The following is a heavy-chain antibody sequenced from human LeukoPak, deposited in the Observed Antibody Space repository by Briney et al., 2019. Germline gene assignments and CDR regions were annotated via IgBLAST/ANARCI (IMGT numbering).Heavy chain of an antibody. J-gene: IGHJ6*03. CDR2: INHSGST. CDR3: ARGLGYSSSYGSYYYYYMDV. CDR1: GGSFSGYY. V-gene: IGHV4-34*01. D-gene: IGHD6-6*01. Sequence: PSETLSLTCAVYGGSFSGYYWSWLRQPPGKGLEWIGEINHSGSTNYNPSLKSRVTISVDTSKNQFSLKLSSVTAADTAVYYCARGLGYSSSYGSYYYYYMDVWGKGTTVTVSS.